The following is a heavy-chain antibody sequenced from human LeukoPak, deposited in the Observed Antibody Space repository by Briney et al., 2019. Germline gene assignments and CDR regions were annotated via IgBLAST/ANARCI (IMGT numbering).Heavy chain of an antibody. J-gene: IGHJ3*02. Sequence: SETLSPTCTVSGGSISSYYWSWIRQPPGKGLEWIGYIYYSGSTNYNPSLKSRVTISVDTSKNQFSLKLSSVTAADTAVYYCARHFLYCSSTSCYPDAFDIWGQGTMVTVSS. D-gene: IGHD2-2*01. CDR3: ARHFLYCSSTSCYPDAFDI. CDR2: IYYSGST. V-gene: IGHV4-59*08. CDR1: GGSISSYY.